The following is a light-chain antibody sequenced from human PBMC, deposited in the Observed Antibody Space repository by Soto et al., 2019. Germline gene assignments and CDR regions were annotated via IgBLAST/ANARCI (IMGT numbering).Light chain of an antibody. CDR3: NSYTSSGTLGV. J-gene: IGLJ1*01. Sequence: QSALTRPASVSGSPGQSITISCTGTSSDVGGYNYVSWYQQHPGKAPKLMIYEVCNRPSGVSNRFSGSKSGNTASLTISGLQAEDEADYYCNSYTSSGTLGVFGTGTKVTVL. CDR1: SSDVGGYNY. CDR2: EVC. V-gene: IGLV2-14*01.